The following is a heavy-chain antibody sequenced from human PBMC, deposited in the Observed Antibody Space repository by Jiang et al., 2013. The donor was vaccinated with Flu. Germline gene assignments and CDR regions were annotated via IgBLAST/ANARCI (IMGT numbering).Heavy chain of an antibody. D-gene: IGHD3-3*01. Sequence: TVSGGSIISSSYYLGLGSASPPGKGLEWVASSFYSGSTHYNPSLRDRVTISVDTSKNQFSLNLSSVTAADTAVYYCARGLHYDFWSGYGYGMDVWGQGTAVTVSS. CDR3: ARGLHYDFWSGYGYGMDV. V-gene: IGHV4-39*01. CDR2: SFYSGST. J-gene: IGHJ6*02. CDR1: GGSIISSSYY.